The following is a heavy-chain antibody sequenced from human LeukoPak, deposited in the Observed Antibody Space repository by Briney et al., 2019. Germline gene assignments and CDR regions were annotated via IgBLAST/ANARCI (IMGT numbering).Heavy chain of an antibody. CDR1: GFTFSSYA. D-gene: IGHD1-26*01. V-gene: IGHV3-23*01. J-gene: IGHJ4*02. CDR3: AKALVGALDFDY. Sequence: PGGSLRLSCAASGFTFSSYAMSWVSQAPGKGLEWVSAISGSGGSTYYADSVKGRFTISRDNSKNTLYLQMNSLRAEDTAVYYCAKALVGALDFDYWGQGTLVTVSS. CDR2: ISGSGGST.